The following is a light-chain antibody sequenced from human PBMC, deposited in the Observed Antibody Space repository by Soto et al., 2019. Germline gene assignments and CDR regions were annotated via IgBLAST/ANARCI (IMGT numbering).Light chain of an antibody. J-gene: IGKJ4*01. CDR3: QQYHTFPLT. V-gene: IGKV1-5*01. CDR2: DAF. Sequence: DIQMTQSASTLSASVGDRVTITCRASQNINNWMAWYHQKPGEAPKLLIYDAFSLQTGVPFTFSGSRSGTEFSLTISSLQPDDFGTYYCQQYHTFPLTFRGGTNVESK. CDR1: QNINNW.